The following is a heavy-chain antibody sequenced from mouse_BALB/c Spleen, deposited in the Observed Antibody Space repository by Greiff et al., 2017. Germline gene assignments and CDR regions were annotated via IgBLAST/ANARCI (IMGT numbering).Heavy chain of an antibody. J-gene: IGHJ3*01. CDR3: ARDYYGSSYDFFAY. V-gene: IGHV5-17*02. Sequence: EVMLVESGGGLVQPGGSRKLSCAASGFTFSSFGMPWVRQAPEKGLEWVAYISSGSSTIYYADTVKGRFTISRDNPKNTLFLQMTSLRSEDTAMYYCARDYYGSSYDFFAYWGQGTLVTVSA. D-gene: IGHD1-1*01. CDR1: GFTFSSFG. CDR2: ISSGSSTI.